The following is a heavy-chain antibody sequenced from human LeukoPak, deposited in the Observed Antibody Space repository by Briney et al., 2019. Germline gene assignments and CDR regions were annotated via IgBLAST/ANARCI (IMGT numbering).Heavy chain of an antibody. CDR3: ARENSSWSPFDY. CDR1: GGTFSSYA. D-gene: IGHD6-13*01. Sequence: ASVKVSCKASGGTFSSYAISWVRQAPGQGLEWMGGIIPIFGTANYAQKFQGRVTITADESTSTAYMELSSLRSEDTAVYYCARENSSWSPFDYWGQGTLVTVSS. V-gene: IGHV1-69*13. J-gene: IGHJ4*02. CDR2: IIPIFGTA.